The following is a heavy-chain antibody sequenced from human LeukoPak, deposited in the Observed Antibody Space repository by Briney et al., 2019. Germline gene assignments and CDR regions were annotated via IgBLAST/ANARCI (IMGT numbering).Heavy chain of an antibody. V-gene: IGHV3-23*01. CDR3: AKAPVGYYYDSSGERYFDY. Sequence: GGSLRLSCAASGFTFSSYAISWVRQAPGKGLEWVSPISGVGGSTYNADSVKGRFTISRDNSKNTLYLQMNSLRAEDTAVYYCAKAPVGYYYDSSGERYFDYWGQGTLVTVSS. CDR1: GFTFSSYA. J-gene: IGHJ4*02. D-gene: IGHD3-22*01. CDR2: ISGVGGST.